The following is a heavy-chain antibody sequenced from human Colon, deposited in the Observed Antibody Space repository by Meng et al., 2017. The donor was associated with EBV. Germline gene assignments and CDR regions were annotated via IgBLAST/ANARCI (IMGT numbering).Heavy chain of an antibody. CDR3: ARDYGTSRPFEY. J-gene: IGHJ4*02. CDR1: GDRVSSTGGV. CDR2: TYYRSKWHN. Sequence: QFELHKCAPRMWKPPPTPSLTCALSGDRVSSTGGVWNWIRPSPWRGLGWLGRTYYRSKWHNDYAVSVKGRIAINPDTSKNQFFLQLNSVTPEDTAVYYCARDYGTSRPFEYWGQGILVTVSS. D-gene: IGHD1/OR15-1a*01. V-gene: IGHV6-1*01.